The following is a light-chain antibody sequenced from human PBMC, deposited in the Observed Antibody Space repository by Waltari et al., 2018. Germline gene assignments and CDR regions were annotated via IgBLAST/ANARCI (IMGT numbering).Light chain of an antibody. CDR3: QQRSNWPLT. CDR2: DAS. J-gene: IGKJ4*01. Sequence: EIVLTQSPATLSLSPGERATLSGRAIQSVSSNLPWYQQKPGQSPRLLIYDASNRATGIPARFSGSGSGTDFTLTISSLEPEDFAVYYCQQRSNWPLTFGGGTKVEIK. V-gene: IGKV3-11*01. CDR1: QSVSSN.